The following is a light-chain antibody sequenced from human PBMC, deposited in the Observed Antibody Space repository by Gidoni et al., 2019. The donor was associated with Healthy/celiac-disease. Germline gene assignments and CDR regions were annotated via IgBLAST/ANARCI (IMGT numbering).Light chain of an antibody. CDR1: QSFSSY. CDR2: DAS. J-gene: IGKJ4*01. CDR3: QQSSNWPLT. V-gene: IGKV3-11*01. Sequence: DIVFTQSPATLSLSPGESATLSCRASQSFSSYLAWYQQKPGQAPRLLLYDASNRATGIPARFSGSGSGTDFTLTISRLEPEDLAVYYCQQSSNWPLTFGGGTKVEIK.